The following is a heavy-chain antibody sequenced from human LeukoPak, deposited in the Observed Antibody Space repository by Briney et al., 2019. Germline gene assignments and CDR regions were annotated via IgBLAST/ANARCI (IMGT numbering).Heavy chain of an antibody. Sequence: GGSLRLSCTASGFTFGDYDMSWVRQAPGKGLEWVGFIRSKGYGGTTEYAASVKGRFTISRDDSKSIAYLQMNSLKTEDTAVYYCTTSQIRGRYCSSTSCIGFDYWGQGTLVTVSS. D-gene: IGHD2-2*01. CDR1: GFTFGDYD. CDR3: TTSQIRGRYCSSTSCIGFDY. V-gene: IGHV3-49*04. J-gene: IGHJ4*02. CDR2: IRSKGYGGTT.